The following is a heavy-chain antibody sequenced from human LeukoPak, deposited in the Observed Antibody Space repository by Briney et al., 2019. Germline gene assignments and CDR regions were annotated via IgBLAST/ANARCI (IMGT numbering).Heavy chain of an antibody. D-gene: IGHD3-10*01. J-gene: IGHJ4*02. Sequence: ASVKVSCKASGYTFTGYYMHWVRQAPGQGLEWMGWINPDSGGTNYAQKFQGRVTMTRDTSISTAYMELSRLRSDDTAVYYCASRPRFGEARLDYWGQGTLVTVSS. V-gene: IGHV1-2*02. CDR1: GYTFTGYY. CDR3: ASRPRFGEARLDY. CDR2: INPDSGGT.